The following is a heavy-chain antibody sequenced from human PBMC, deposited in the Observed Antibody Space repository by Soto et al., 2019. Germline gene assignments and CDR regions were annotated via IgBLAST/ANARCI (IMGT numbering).Heavy chain of an antibody. CDR1: GGSISSYY. D-gene: IGHD2-21*01. Sequence: SETLSLTCTVSGGSISSYYWSWIRQPPGKGLEWIGYIYYSGSTNYNPSLKSRVTISVDTSKNQFPLKLSSVTAADTAVYYCARLWGWYFDYWGQGTLVTVSS. V-gene: IGHV4-59*01. CDR3: ARLWGWYFDY. CDR2: IYYSGST. J-gene: IGHJ4*02.